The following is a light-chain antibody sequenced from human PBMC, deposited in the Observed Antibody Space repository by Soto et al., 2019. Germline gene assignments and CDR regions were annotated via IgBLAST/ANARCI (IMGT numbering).Light chain of an antibody. CDR3: QSYDSSLSGSDVV. V-gene: IGLV1-40*01. CDR2: GNS. J-gene: IGLJ2*01. Sequence: QSVLTQTPSVSGAPGQRVTISCTGSSSNIGAGYDVHWYQQLPGTAPKLLIYGNSNRPSGVPDRFSGSKSGTSASLAITGLQAEDVADYYCQSYDSSLSGSDVVFGGGTKLTVL. CDR1: SSNIGAGYD.